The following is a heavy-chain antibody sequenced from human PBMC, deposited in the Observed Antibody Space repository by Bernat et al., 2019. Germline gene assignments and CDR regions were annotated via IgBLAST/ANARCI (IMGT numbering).Heavy chain of an antibody. Sequence: QVQLVESGGGVVQPGRSLRLSCAASGFTFSSYAMHWVRQAPGKGLEWVAGISYDGSNKYYADSVKGRFTISRDNSKNTLYLQMNSLRAEDTAVYYCAREIMERGEGYWGQGTLVTVSS. V-gene: IGHV3-30-3*01. CDR2: ISYDGSNK. CDR1: GFTFSSYA. D-gene: IGHD3-10*01. CDR3: AREIMERGEGY. J-gene: IGHJ4*02.